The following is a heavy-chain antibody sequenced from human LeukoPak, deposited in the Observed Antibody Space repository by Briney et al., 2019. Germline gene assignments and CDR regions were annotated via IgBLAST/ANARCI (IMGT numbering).Heavy chain of an antibody. Sequence: QPSETLSLTCTVSGGSISSSSYYWGWIRQPPGKGLVCIGNIYSSGTTYYNPSLKSRVTISIDTSKSQFSLRLSSVTAADTAVYYCVQNIPGTIEHWGQGTLVTVSS. V-gene: IGHV4-39*01. CDR1: GGSISSSSYY. CDR3: VQNIPGTIEH. J-gene: IGHJ1*01. CDR2: IYSSGTT. D-gene: IGHD1-7*01.